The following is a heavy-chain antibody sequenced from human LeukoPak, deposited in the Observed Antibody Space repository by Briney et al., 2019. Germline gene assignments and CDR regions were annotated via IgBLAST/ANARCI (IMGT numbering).Heavy chain of an antibody. CDR3: ARDKRSSWSFDY. D-gene: IGHD6-13*01. J-gene: IGHJ4*02. CDR2: IIPIFGTA. Sequence: SVKVSCKASGGTFSSYAISWVGQAPGQGLEWMGGIIPIFGTANYAQKFQGRVTITADESTSTAYMELSSLRSEDTAVYYCARDKRSSWSFDYWGQGTLVTVSS. CDR1: GGTFSSYA. V-gene: IGHV1-69*01.